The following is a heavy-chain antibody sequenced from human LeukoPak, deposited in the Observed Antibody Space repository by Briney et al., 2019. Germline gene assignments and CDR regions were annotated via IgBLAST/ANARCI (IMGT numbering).Heavy chain of an antibody. D-gene: IGHD3-10*01. CDR1: GDSVSSNGVA. V-gene: IGHV6-1*01. CDR3: ARGNYGFNS. Sequence: SQTLSLTCAISGDSVSSNGVAWNWIRQSPSRGLEWLGRTYYRSNWYNDYAVSVKSRITVNPDTSKNQFSLQLNSVTPEDTAVYYCARGNYGFNSWGQGTLVIVSS. J-gene: IGHJ4*02. CDR2: TYYRSNWYN.